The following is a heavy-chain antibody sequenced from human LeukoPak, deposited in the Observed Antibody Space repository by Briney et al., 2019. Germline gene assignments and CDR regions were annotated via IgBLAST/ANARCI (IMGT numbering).Heavy chain of an antibody. CDR3: ARDLGSASSYNALDY. V-gene: IGHV3-21*01. D-gene: IGHD3-10*01. CDR1: GFTFSSYS. J-gene: IGHJ4*02. CDR2: ISSRSSYV. Sequence: GGSLRLSCAASGFTFSSYSMNWVSQAPGRGLEWVSNISSRSSYVYYTDSVKGRFTISRDDAKNSLYLQMNSLRAEDTAVYYCARDLGSASSYNALDYWGQGTLVTVSS.